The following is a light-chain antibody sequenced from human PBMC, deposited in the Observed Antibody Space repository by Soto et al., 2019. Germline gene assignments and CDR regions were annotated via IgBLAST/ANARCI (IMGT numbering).Light chain of an antibody. CDR1: QSVSNSH. J-gene: IGKJ1*01. V-gene: IGKV3-20*01. Sequence: EIVLTQSPGTLSLSPGERGTLSCRASQSVSNSHLAWYQQKPGQAPRLLIYGASSRATGIPDRFSGSGSGTDFTLTISRLEPEDFPVYYCQQYGSSPRTFGQGTKVEIK. CDR3: QQYGSSPRT. CDR2: GAS.